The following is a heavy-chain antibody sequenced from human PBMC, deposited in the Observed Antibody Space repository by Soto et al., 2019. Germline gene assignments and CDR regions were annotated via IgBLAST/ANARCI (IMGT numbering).Heavy chain of an antibody. CDR3: ARGSYYYDRSGYYHY. J-gene: IGHJ4*02. Sequence: QVQLQESGPGLVKPSQTLSLTCTVSGGSISSGDYYWSWIRQPPGKGLEWIGYIYYSGSTYYNPSLKSRVTIAVDTSKNQFSLKLSSVTAADTAVYYCARGSYYYDRSGYYHYWGQGTLVTVSS. CDR1: GGSISSGDYY. D-gene: IGHD3-22*01. V-gene: IGHV4-30-4*01. CDR2: IYYSGST.